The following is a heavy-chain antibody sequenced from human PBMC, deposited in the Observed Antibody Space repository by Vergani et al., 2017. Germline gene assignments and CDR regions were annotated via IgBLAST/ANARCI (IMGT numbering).Heavy chain of an antibody. Sequence: QLVESGGGWVQPGGSLRLSCVVSGFDFSSYIMNWVRQAPGKGLEWVSFVSTGTKSQSYAESVKGRFTISRDSAKNSLYLQVRSLRLEDTGVYHCVRDRGRCAGGRCYTEAWDYWGQGTPVTVSS. J-gene: IGHJ4*02. CDR2: VSTGTKSQ. V-gene: IGHV3-48*01. CDR3: VRDRGRCAGGRCYTEAWDY. CDR1: GFDFSSYI. D-gene: IGHD2-2*02.